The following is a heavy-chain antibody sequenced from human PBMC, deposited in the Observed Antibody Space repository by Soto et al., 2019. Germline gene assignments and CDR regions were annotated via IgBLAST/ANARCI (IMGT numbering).Heavy chain of an antibody. Sequence: QVQLQESGPGLLKPSETLSLTCNVSGGSIGSKTSCWGWIRQPPGKGLEWIATFYYSEYTYYNPSLKNRVTIYVDASKNQFSLKLSSVTAADTAVYYCVKLAGYCSGGRCHGDYAMDVWGQGTTATVSS. J-gene: IGHJ6*02. CDR3: VKLAGYCSGGRCHGDYAMDV. CDR2: FYYSEYT. CDR1: GGSIGSKTSC. V-gene: IGHV4-39*01. D-gene: IGHD2-15*01.